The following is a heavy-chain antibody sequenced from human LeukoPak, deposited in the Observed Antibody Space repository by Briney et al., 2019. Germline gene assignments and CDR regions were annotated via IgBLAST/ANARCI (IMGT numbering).Heavy chain of an antibody. Sequence: ASVKVSCKASGFTFTSSAVQWVRQARGQRLEWIGWIVVCSGNTNYAQKFQERVTITTDMSTSTGYIELSSLRSEDTAVYYCAAGGYSYGYGLRYYYYGMDVWGKGTTVTVSS. CDR1: GFTFTSSA. CDR2: IVVCSGNT. CDR3: AAGGYSYGYGLRYYYYGMDV. D-gene: IGHD5-18*01. J-gene: IGHJ6*04. V-gene: IGHV1-58*01.